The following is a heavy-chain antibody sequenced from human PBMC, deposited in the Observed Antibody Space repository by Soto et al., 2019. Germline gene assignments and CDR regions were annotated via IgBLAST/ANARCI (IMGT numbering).Heavy chain of an antibody. J-gene: IGHJ4*02. CDR1: GGSISSYY. CDR2: VYSTGST. Sequence: SETLSLTCTVSGGSISSYYWSWIRQPPGKGLEWIGNVYSTGSTFSHPSLTSRVFISVDTSKNKFSLRLTSVTAADTAVYYCARSHYTYGPLIDYWGTGIMVTVSS. CDR3: ARSHYTYGPLIDY. D-gene: IGHD2-8*01. V-gene: IGHV4-59*04.